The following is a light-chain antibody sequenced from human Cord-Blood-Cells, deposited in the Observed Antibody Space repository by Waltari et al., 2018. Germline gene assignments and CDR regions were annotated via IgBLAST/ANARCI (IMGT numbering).Light chain of an antibody. CDR3: QQSYSTPQT. CDR1: HSMSSY. CDR2: AAS. V-gene: IGKV1-39*01. Sequence: IEMTQSPSSLSASVGDRVALTCRASHSMSSYLNWYQQKPGKAPKLLIYAASSLQSGVPSRFSGSGSGTDFTLTISSLQPEDFATYYCQQSYSTPQTFGQGTKVEIK. J-gene: IGKJ1*01.